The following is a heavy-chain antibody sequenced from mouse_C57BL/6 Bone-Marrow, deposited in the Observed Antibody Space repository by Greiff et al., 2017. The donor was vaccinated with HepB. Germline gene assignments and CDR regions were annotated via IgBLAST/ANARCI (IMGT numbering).Heavy chain of an antibody. J-gene: IGHJ2*01. CDR1: GFTFSSYA. V-gene: IGHV5-9-1*02. CDR2: ISSGGDYI. Sequence: EVHLVESGEGLVKPGGSLKLSCAASGFTFSSYAMSWVRQTPEKRLEWVAYISSGGDYIYYADTVKGRFTISRDNARNTLYLQMSSLKSEDTAMYYCTRGGGSSPFDYWGQGTTLTVSS. D-gene: IGHD1-1*01. CDR3: TRGGGSSPFDY.